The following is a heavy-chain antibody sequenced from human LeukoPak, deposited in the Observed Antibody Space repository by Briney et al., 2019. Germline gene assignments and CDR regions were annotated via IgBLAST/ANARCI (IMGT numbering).Heavy chain of an antibody. CDR3: ARHKSRDGYNFDY. CDR2: IYPGDSDT. CDR1: GYSFTSYW. V-gene: IGHV5-51*01. Sequence: GESLKISCKGSGYSFTSYWIGWVRQMPGKGLEWMGIIYPGDSDTRYSPSFQGQVTISADKSISTAYLQWSSLKASDTAMHYCARHKSRDGYNFDYWGQGTLVTVSS. D-gene: IGHD5-24*01. J-gene: IGHJ4*02.